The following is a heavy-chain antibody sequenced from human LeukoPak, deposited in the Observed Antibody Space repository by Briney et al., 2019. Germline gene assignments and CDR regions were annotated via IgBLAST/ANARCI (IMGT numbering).Heavy chain of an antibody. CDR3: ARCYYGSGSLITGAFDI. D-gene: IGHD3-10*01. J-gene: IGHJ3*02. Sequence: GGSLRLSCAASGFTIDDYGMSWVRHAPGKGLEWVSGINWNGGSTGYADSVKGRFTISRDNAKNSLYLQMNSLRAEDTALYHCARCYYGSGSLITGAFDIWGQGTMVTVSS. CDR2: INWNGGST. V-gene: IGHV3-20*01. CDR1: GFTIDDYG.